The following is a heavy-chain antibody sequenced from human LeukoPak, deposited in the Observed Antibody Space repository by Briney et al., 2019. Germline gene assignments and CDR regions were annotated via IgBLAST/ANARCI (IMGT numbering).Heavy chain of an antibody. V-gene: IGHV3-53*01. CDR2: IYSGGST. CDR1: GFTVSSNY. CDR3: ARDLHRYNWNTGDAFDI. J-gene: IGHJ3*02. D-gene: IGHD1/OR15-1a*01. Sequence: PGGSLRLSCAASGFTVSSNYMSWVRQAPGKGLEWVSVIYSGGSTYYADSVKGRFTISRDNSKNTLYLQMNSLRAEGTALYYCARDLHRYNWNTGDAFDIWGQGTMVTVSS.